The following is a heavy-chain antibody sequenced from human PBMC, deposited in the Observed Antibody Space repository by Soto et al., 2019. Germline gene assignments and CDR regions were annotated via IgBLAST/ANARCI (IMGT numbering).Heavy chain of an antibody. CDR3: ATVIRYCSGGSCDNWFDP. CDR1: GGSISSGGYS. D-gene: IGHD2-15*01. J-gene: IGHJ5*02. Sequence: SETLSLTCAVSGGSISSGGYSWSWIRQHPGKGLEWIGYIYYSGSTYYNPSLKSRVTISVDTSKIQFSLKLSSVTAADTAVYYCATVIRYCSGGSCDNWFDPWGQGTLVTVSS. V-gene: IGHV4-31*11. CDR2: IYYSGST.